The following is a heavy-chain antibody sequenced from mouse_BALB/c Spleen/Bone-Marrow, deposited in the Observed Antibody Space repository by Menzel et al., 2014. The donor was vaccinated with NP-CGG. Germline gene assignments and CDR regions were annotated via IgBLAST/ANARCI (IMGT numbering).Heavy chain of an antibody. CDR2: TNPYNGAT. J-gene: IGHJ4*01. D-gene: IGHD2-4*01. V-gene: IGHV1-31*01. CDR1: GYSFTGYY. Sequence: EVHLVESGPELVKPGASVKISCKASGYSFTGYYMHWVKQSHVKSLEWIGRTNPYNGATSYNQNFKDKASLTVDKSSSTAYMELHSLTSEDSAVYYCARGDYPYAMDYWGQGTSVTVSS. CDR3: ARGDYPYAMDY.